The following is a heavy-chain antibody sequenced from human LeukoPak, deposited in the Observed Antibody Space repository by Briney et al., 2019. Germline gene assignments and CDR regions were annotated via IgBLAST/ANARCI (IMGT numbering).Heavy chain of an antibody. CDR2: INPNSGGT. D-gene: IGHD3-22*01. CDR1: GYTFTGYY. J-gene: IGHJ3*02. Sequence: GASVKVSCKASGYTFTGYYMHWVRQAPGRGLEWMGWINPNSGGTNYAQKFQGRVTMTRDTSISTAYMELSRLRSDDTAVYYCARDLRAYYDSSGYEGAFDIWGQGTMVTVSS. CDR3: ARDLRAYYDSSGYEGAFDI. V-gene: IGHV1-2*02.